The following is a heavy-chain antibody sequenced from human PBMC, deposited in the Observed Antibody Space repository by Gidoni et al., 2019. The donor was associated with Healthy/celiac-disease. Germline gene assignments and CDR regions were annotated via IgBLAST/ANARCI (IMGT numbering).Heavy chain of an antibody. CDR2: ISWNSGSI. V-gene: IGHV3-9*01. CDR1: GFTFDDYA. J-gene: IGHJ4*02. CDR3: AKDTSRFLEWLFYY. Sequence: EVQLVESGGGLVQPGRSPRLYCAASGFTFDDYAMHWVRQAPGKGLEWVSGISWNSGSIGYADSVKGRFTISRDNAKNSLYLQMNSLRAEDTALYYCAKDTSRFLEWLFYYWGQGTLVTVSS. D-gene: IGHD3-3*01.